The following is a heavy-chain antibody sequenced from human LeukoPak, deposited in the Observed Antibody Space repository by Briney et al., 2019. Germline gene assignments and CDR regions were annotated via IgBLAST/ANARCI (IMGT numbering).Heavy chain of an antibody. Sequence: ASLKVSCKASGDTFTGYYMHWGRQAPGHGLEWMGWINANSGGTNYAQKFQGRVTMTRDTSLSTAYTALSRLRSVETAVYYWARFTGGNTGWYGGGSIDYWGQGTLVTVSS. D-gene: IGHD6-19*01. V-gene: IGHV1-2*02. J-gene: IGHJ4*02. CDR2: INANSGGT. CDR1: GDTFTGYY. CDR3: ARFTGGNTGWYGGGSIDY.